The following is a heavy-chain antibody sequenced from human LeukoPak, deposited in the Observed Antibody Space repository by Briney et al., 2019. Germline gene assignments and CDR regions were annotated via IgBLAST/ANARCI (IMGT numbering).Heavy chain of an antibody. V-gene: IGHV3-23*01. CDR1: GFAFNSYA. J-gene: IGHJ3*02. Sequence: GGSLRLSCAAAGFAFNSYAMTWARQAPGKGLEWVSAITYTGDNTYYADSVKGRFTISRDNSKNTLYLQMNSLRAEDTAVYYCAKYDYGSGSYLAFDIWGQGTMVTVSS. D-gene: IGHD3-10*01. CDR3: AKYDYGSGSYLAFDI. CDR2: ITYTGDNT.